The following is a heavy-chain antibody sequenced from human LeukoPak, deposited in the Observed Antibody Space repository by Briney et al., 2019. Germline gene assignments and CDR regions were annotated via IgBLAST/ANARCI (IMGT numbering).Heavy chain of an antibody. D-gene: IGHD1-26*01. Sequence: ASVKVSCKASGYTFTSYYMHWVRQAPGQGLGWMGIINPSGGSTSYAQKFQGRVTMTRDTSTSTVYMELSSLRSEDTAVYYCARDVVSTGEPKWELRGGYFDYWGQGTLVTVSS. J-gene: IGHJ4*02. CDR1: GYTFTSYY. CDR3: ARDVVSTGEPKWELRGGYFDY. CDR2: INPSGGST. V-gene: IGHV1-46*03.